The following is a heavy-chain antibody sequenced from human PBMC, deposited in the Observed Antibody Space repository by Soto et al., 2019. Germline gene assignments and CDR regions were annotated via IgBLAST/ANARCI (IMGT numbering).Heavy chain of an antibody. CDR1: GYTFTSYY. Sequence: ASVKVSCKASGYTFTSYYMHWVRQAPGQGLEWMGIINPSGGSTSYAQKFQGRVTMTRDTSTSTVYMELSSLRSEDTAVYYCERDGIAGAYKSLDYWGQGTLVTVPQ. J-gene: IGHJ4*02. D-gene: IGHD6-13*01. V-gene: IGHV1-46*01. CDR3: ERDGIAGAYKSLDY. CDR2: INPSGGST.